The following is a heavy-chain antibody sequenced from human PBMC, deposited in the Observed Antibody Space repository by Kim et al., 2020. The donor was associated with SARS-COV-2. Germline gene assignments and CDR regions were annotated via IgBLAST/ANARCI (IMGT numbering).Heavy chain of an antibody. V-gene: IGHV4-59*01. J-gene: IGHJ4*02. CDR1: GGSISSYY. CDR3: ATYGDLSFDY. Sequence: SETLSLTCTVSGGSISSYYWSWIRQPPGKGLEWIGYIYYSGSTNYNPSLKSRVTISVDTSKNQFSLKLSSVTAADTAVYYCATYGDLSFDYWGQGTLVT. D-gene: IGHD4-17*01. CDR2: IYYSGST.